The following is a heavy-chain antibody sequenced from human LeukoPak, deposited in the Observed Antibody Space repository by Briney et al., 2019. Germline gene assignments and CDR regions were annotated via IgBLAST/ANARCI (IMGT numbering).Heavy chain of an antibody. V-gene: IGHV4-59*01. CDR2: IFYSGTT. CDR1: GGSISNYY. Sequence: SETLSLTCTVSGGSISNYYWSWIRQPPGKGLEWIGYIFYSGTTNYNFSLKSRLTISVDTSKNQFSLRLTSVTAADTAVYYCARGWGYFDYWGQGTLVTVSS. CDR3: ARGWGYFDY. J-gene: IGHJ4*02. D-gene: IGHD6-19*01.